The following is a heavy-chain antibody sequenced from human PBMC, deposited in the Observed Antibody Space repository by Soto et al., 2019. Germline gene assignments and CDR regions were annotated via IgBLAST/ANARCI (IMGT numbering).Heavy chain of an antibody. V-gene: IGHV4-31*03. D-gene: IGHD5-18*01. Sequence: SETLSLTCTVSGGSISSGGYYWSWIRQHPGKGLEWIGYIYYSGSTNYNPSLKSRVTISVDTSKNQFSLKLSSVTAADTAVYYCAREVERAGVDTAMVLDYWGQGTLVTVSS. CDR3: AREVERAGVDTAMVLDY. CDR2: IYYSGST. J-gene: IGHJ4*02. CDR1: GGSISSGGYY.